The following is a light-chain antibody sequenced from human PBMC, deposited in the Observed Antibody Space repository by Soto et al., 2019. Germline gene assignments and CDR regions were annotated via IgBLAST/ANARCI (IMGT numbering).Light chain of an antibody. CDR2: DAS. CDR1: QSVSSF. Sequence: EIVLTQSPATLSLSPGERATLSCRASQSVSSFVAWYQQTPGQAPRLLIYDASIRVTGMPARFSGSRSGTDFTLTISCLEPEDFEVYYCQQRSKWPLTFGGGTKVEIK. J-gene: IGKJ4*01. CDR3: QQRSKWPLT. V-gene: IGKV3-11*01.